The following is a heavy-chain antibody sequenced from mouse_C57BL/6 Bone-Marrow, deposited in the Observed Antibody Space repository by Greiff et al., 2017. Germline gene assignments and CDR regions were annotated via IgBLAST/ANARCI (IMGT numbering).Heavy chain of an antibody. D-gene: IGHD1-1*01. CDR1: GYTFTSYW. V-gene: IGHV1-50*01. Sequence: QVQLQQPGAELVKPGASVKLSCKASGYTFTSYWMQWVKQRPGQGLEWIGEIDPSDSYTNYNQKFKGKATLTVDTSSSTAYLQLSSLTSEDSAVYCCARGGVTTVVGGDYFGYWGQGTTLTVSS. J-gene: IGHJ2*01. CDR2: IDPSDSYT. CDR3: ARGGVTTVVGGDYFGY.